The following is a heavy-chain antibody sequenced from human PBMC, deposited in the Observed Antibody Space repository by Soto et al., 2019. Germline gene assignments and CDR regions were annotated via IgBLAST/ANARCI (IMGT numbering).Heavy chain of an antibody. CDR1: GYTFTSYY. CDR2: INPSGGST. Sequence: QVQLVQSGAEVKKPGASVKVSCKASGYTFTSYYMHWVRQAPGQGLEWMGIINPSGGSTSYAEKFQGRVTMTTDTSSSIVYMELSSLRSADTAVYYCVRQTYYYYSSGYYPDYWGQGTLVTVSS. J-gene: IGHJ4*02. D-gene: IGHD3-22*01. V-gene: IGHV1-46*03. CDR3: VRQTYYYYSSGYYPDY.